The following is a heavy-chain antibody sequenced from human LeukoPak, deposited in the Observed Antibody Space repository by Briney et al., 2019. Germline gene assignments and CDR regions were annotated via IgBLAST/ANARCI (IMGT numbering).Heavy chain of an antibody. CDR3: ARDLRSCSGGECYEYKWFDP. Sequence: GGSLRLSCGASGFTVNSNYMAWVRQAPGKGLEWVALIYSGGSTHYSDSVRSRFTISRHNSNNTLYLQMRSLRPDDTAVYYCARDLRSCSGGECYEYKWFDPWGQGTLVTVSS. D-gene: IGHD2-21*01. J-gene: IGHJ5*02. CDR1: GFTVNSNY. CDR2: IYSGGST. V-gene: IGHV3-53*04.